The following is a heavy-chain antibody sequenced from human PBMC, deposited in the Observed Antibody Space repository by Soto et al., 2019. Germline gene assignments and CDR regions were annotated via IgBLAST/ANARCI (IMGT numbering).Heavy chain of an antibody. Sequence: QVQLQQWGAGLLKPSETLSLTCAVYGGSFSGYYWSWIRQPPGKGLEWIGEINHSGSTNYNPSLKRRVTISVDTSKNQFSLKLSSVTAADTAVYYCARGSVDDYIWGSYRWESYYYYYYMDVWGKGTTVTVSS. CDR3: ARGSVDDYIWGSYRWESYYYYYYMDV. J-gene: IGHJ6*03. CDR1: GGSFSGYY. CDR2: INHSGST. D-gene: IGHD3-16*02. V-gene: IGHV4-34*01.